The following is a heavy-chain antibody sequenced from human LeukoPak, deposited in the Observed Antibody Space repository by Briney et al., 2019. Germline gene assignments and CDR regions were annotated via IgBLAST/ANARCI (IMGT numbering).Heavy chain of an antibody. V-gene: IGHV4-59*01. CDR3: ARVLGYSYGYPFDY. J-gene: IGHJ4*02. D-gene: IGHD5-18*01. Sequence: SETLSLTCTVSGGSISSYYWSWIRQPPGKGLEWIGYIHYSGSTNYNPSLKSRVTISLDTSKNQFSLKPSSVTAADTAVYYCARVLGYSYGYPFDYWGQGTLVTVSS. CDR1: GGSISSYY. CDR2: IHYSGST.